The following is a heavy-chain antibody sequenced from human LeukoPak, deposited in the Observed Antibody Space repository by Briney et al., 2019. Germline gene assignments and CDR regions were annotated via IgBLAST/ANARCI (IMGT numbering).Heavy chain of an antibody. CDR2: INHSGST. J-gene: IGHJ4*02. D-gene: IGHD2-21*01. Sequence: PSETLSLTCALYGGSFSGYYWSWIRQPPGRGLECIGEINHSGSTNYNPCLKSRVTISVDTSKNQFSLKLSSVTAADTAVYYCARRDCGGDCYSGVKIDYWGQGTLVTVSS. CDR3: ARRDCGGDCYSGVKIDY. V-gene: IGHV4-34*01. CDR1: GGSFSGYY.